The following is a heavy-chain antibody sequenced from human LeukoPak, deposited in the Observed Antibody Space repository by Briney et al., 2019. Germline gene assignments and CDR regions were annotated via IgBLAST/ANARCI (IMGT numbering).Heavy chain of an antibody. Sequence: PSETLSLTCIVSGGSISSYYWSWIRQPPGKGLEWIGYTYYSGSTNYNPPLKSRVTISVDPFKNQFSLELSSVTAADTGVYYCARGLMMAVAGRGEFHYWGQGTLVTVSS. V-gene: IGHV4-59*01. CDR1: GGSISSYY. D-gene: IGHD6-19*01. CDR2: TYYSGST. J-gene: IGHJ4*02. CDR3: ARGLMMAVAGRGEFHY.